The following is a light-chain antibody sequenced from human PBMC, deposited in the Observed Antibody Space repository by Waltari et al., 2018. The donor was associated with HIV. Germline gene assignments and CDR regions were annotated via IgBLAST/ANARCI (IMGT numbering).Light chain of an antibody. CDR2: SLA. J-gene: IGLJ1*01. Sequence: QSVLTQTPSASGTPGQRVIVSCSGSSSNIGSNTVNWYQQLPGAAPRHLIPSLARRPSGVPDRSSGSQSGASASLAISGLQSEDEADYYCAAWDDSLNAYVFGGGTKVTVL. CDR3: AAWDDSLNAYV. CDR1: SSNIGSNT. V-gene: IGLV1-44*01.